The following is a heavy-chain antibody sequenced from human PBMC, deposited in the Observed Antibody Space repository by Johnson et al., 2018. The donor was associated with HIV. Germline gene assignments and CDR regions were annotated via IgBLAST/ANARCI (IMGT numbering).Heavy chain of an antibody. CDR3: AKDRVEVGYGDYWASDM. J-gene: IGHJ3*02. CDR2: INWNGGSK. CDR1: GFTFDDYG. Sequence: VQLVESGGGVVRPGGSLRLSCAASGFTFDDYGMSWVRQAPGKGLEWVSGINWNGGSKGYGDSVKGRFTISRDNAKNSLYMQMNSLRAEDTALYYCAKDRVEVGYGDYWASDMWGRGTMVIVSS. V-gene: IGHV3-20*04. D-gene: IGHD4-17*01.